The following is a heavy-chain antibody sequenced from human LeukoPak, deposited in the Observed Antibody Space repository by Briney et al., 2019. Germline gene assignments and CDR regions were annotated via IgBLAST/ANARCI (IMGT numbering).Heavy chain of an antibody. V-gene: IGHV3-30*18. Sequence: GGSLRLSCAASGFTFSFYWMDWVRQAPGKGLEWVAVISYDGSNKYYADSVKGRFTISRDNSKNTLYLQMNSLRAEDTAVYYCAKETPGTNTEWYYYDSSGYYDYWGQGTLVTVSS. CDR3: AKETPGTNTEWYYYDSSGYYDY. CDR1: GFTFSFYW. CDR2: ISYDGSNK. J-gene: IGHJ4*02. D-gene: IGHD3-22*01.